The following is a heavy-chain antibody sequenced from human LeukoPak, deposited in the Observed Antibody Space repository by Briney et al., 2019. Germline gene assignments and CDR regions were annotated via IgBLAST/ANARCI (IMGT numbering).Heavy chain of an antibody. CDR2: INPNSGGT. J-gene: IGHJ3*02. D-gene: IGHD3-10*01. CDR1: GYTFTGYY. CDR3: ARCMVRGVISAFDI. V-gene: IGHV1-2*02. Sequence: ASVKVSCKASGYTFTGYYMHWVRQAPGQGLEWMGWINPNSGGTNYAQKFQGRVTMTRDTSISTAYMELSRLRSDETAVYYCARCMVRGVISAFDIWGQGTMVTVSS.